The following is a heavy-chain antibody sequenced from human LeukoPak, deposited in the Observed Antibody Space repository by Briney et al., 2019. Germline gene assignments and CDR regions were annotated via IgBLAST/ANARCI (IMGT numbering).Heavy chain of an antibody. CDR2: INPNSGGT. D-gene: IGHD2/OR15-2a*01. V-gene: IGHV1-2*06. J-gene: IGHJ6*03. CDR3: ARVSYVTTYYYYYMDV. CDR1: GYTFTGYY. Sequence: ASVKVSCKASGYTFTGYYMHWVRQAPGQGGEWMGRINPNSGGTNYAQKFQGRVTMTRDTSISTAYMELSRLRSDDTAVYYCARVSYVTTYYYYYMDVWGKGTTVTVSS.